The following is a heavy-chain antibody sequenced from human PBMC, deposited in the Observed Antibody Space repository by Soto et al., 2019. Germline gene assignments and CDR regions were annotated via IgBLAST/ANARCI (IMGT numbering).Heavy chain of an antibody. Sequence: QVQLVESGGGVVQPGRSLRLSCAASGFTFSNFGMHWVRQAPGKGVEWVAVIWYDGSNEYYPDSVNGRVTISRANSKNPLYLSMNGMRAEDTAVYYCARLNTGWYFDFWGRGTLVAVSS. CDR3: ARLNTGWYFDF. D-gene: IGHD4-17*01. V-gene: IGHV3-33*01. J-gene: IGHJ2*01. CDR2: IWYDGSNE. CDR1: GFTFSNFG.